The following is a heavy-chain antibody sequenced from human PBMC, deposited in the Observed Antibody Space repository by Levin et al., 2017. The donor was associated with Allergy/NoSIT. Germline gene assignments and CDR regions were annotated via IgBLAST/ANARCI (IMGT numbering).Heavy chain of an antibody. J-gene: IGHJ4*02. D-gene: IGHD2-2*01. Sequence: GGSLRLSCAASGFTFSTYGMSWVRQAPGKGPEWVSGISESGGSTYYADSVKGRFTISRDNSKNTVYLQMNSLRAEDKAVYYCAKDTPALSAGPYFDNWGQGTLVTVSS. CDR3: AKDTPALSAGPYFDN. CDR1: GFTFSTYG. V-gene: IGHV3-23*01. CDR2: ISESGGST.